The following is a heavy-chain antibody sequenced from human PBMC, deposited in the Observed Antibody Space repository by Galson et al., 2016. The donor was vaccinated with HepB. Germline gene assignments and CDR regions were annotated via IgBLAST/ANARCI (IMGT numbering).Heavy chain of an antibody. CDR1: GFSFATHW. CDR3: ARQRRNYGMDV. CDR2: IYAGDSET. J-gene: IGHJ6*02. V-gene: IGHV5-51*01. D-gene: IGHD1-1*01. Sequence: QSGAEVTKPGESLRISCKTSGFSFATHWIAWVRQMPGKGLEWMGIIYAGDSETRYSPPFQGQVTISVDKSTAVAYLQWNSLKASDSAMYYCARQRRNYGMDVWGQGTTVTVS.